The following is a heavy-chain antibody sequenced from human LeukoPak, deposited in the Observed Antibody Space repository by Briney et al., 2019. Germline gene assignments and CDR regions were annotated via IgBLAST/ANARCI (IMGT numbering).Heavy chain of an antibody. D-gene: IGHD6-19*01. J-gene: IGHJ4*02. CDR2: THTSGTT. V-gene: IGHV4-4*07. CDR1: GGSISSYY. CDR3: AREAEVPGGRSWDF. Sequence: SETLSLTCTVSGGSISSYYWTWIRQPAGKGLEWIGRTHTSGTTNHNPSLKSRVTMSVDTSNNHFSLKLSSVTAADTAVYYRAREAEVPGGRSWDFWGQGTLVTVSS.